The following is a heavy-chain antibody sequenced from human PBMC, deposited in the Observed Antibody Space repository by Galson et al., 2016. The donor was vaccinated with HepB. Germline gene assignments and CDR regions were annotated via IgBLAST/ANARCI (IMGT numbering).Heavy chain of an antibody. D-gene: IGHD3-10*01. J-gene: IGHJ4*02. Sequence: SVKVSCKASGGTFNTYVISWVRQAPGQGLEWMGRTIPSLSITNYAQKFQGRVTITADMSTNTAYMEMRTLRFDDAAVYYCARAPSSGPYYPDFWGQGTLITVSS. CDR2: TIPSLSIT. CDR3: ARAPSSGPYYPDF. V-gene: IGHV1-69*04. CDR1: GGTFNTYV.